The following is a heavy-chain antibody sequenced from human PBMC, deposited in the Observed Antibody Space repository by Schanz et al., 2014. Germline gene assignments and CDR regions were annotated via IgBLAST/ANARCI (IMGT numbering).Heavy chain of an antibody. Sequence: EVQLVESGGGLVQPGGSLRLSCAASRFTFSNYAMSWVRQAPGKGLEWVSVIYGGGITYYADSVKGRFTISRDSSRNTLYLQMNSLRAEDTAVYYCASLYDREYFDYWGQGTLVTVSS. CDR2: IYGGGIT. CDR1: RFTFSNYA. V-gene: IGHV3-66*01. D-gene: IGHD2-8*01. J-gene: IGHJ4*02. CDR3: ASLYDREYFDY.